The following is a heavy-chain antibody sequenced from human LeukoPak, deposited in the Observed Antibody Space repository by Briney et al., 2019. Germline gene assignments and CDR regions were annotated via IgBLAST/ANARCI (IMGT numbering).Heavy chain of an antibody. CDR3: ARAGGGWYFNWFDP. Sequence: GGSLRLSCAASGFTFSSYAMSWVRQAPGKGLEWVSAISGSGGSTYYADSVKGRLTISRDNSKNTLYLQMNSLRAEDTAVYYCARAGGGWYFNWFDPWGQGTLVTVSS. CDR2: ISGSGGST. V-gene: IGHV3-23*01. CDR1: GFTFSSYA. D-gene: IGHD6-19*01. J-gene: IGHJ5*02.